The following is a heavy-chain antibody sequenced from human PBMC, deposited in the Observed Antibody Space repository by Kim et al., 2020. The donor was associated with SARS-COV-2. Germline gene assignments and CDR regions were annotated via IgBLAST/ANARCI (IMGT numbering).Heavy chain of an antibody. CDR1: GGSISSYY. Sequence: SETLSLTCTVSGGSISSYYWSWIRQPPGKGLEWIGYINYSGSTNYNPSLKSRVTISVDTSKNQFSLKLSSVTAADTAAYYCARDRHCYGSGFDAFDIWGQGTMVTVSS. CDR2: INYSGST. J-gene: IGHJ3*02. CDR3: ARDRHCYGSGFDAFDI. D-gene: IGHD3-10*01. V-gene: IGHV4-59*01.